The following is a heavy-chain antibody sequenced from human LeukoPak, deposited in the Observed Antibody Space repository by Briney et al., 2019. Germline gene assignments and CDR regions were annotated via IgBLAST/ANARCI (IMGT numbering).Heavy chain of an antibody. CDR3: AKPHSSFAFDI. V-gene: IGHV3-21*01. D-gene: IGHD3-22*01. J-gene: IGHJ3*02. Sequence: GGSLRLSCAASGFTFSSYTMNWVRQAPGKGLEWVSFISSSSSYISYADSLKGRFTISRDNAKNSLYLQMNSLRAEDTAVYYCAKPHSSFAFDIWGQGTMVTVSS. CDR2: ISSSSSYI. CDR1: GFTFSSYT.